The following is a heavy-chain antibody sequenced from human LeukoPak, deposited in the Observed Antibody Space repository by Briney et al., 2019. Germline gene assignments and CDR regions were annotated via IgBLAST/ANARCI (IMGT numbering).Heavy chain of an antibody. D-gene: IGHD1-26*01. CDR2: IWYDGSNK. V-gene: IGHV3-33*01. CDR1: GFTFSSYG. Sequence: GGSLRLSCAASGFTFSSYGMHWVRQALGKGLEWVAVIWYDGSNKYYADSVKGRFTISRDNSKNTLYLQMNSLRAEDTAVYYCARDSGSYYGVDYWGQGTLVTVSS. CDR3: ARDSGSYYGVDY. J-gene: IGHJ4*02.